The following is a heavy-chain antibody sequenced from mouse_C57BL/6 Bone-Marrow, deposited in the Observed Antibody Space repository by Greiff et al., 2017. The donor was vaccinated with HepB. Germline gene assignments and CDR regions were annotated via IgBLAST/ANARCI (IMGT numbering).Heavy chain of an antibody. J-gene: IGHJ4*01. CDR2: IYPGGGYT. V-gene: IGHV1-63*01. CDR3: ARKYYYAMDY. CDR1: GYTFTNYW. Sequence: VQLQQSGAELVRPGTSVKMSCKASGYTFTNYWIGWAKQRPGHGLEWIGDIYPGGGYTNYNEKFKGKATLTADKSSSTAYMQFSSLTSEDSAIYYCARKYYYAMDYWGQGTSVTVSS.